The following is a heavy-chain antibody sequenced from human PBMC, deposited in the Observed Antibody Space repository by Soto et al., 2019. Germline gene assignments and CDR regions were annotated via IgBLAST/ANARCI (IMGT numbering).Heavy chain of an antibody. CDR3: ATGSMAANGVDY. CDR2: ICYTGST. V-gene: IGHV4-59*01. CDR1: GGSMKTFF. Sequence: SETLSLTCTVSGGSMKTFFWNWIRQSPGKGLEWIGFICYTGSTYYNPSLKSRVSMSVDTSRNQFSLRLTSVTAADTATYYCATGSMAANGVDYWGPGTLVTVSS. J-gene: IGHJ4*02. D-gene: IGHD6-13*01.